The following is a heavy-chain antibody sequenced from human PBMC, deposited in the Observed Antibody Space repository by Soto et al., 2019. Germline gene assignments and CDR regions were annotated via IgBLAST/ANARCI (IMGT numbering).Heavy chain of an antibody. CDR1: GYTFTSYG. D-gene: IGHD6-13*01. CDR3: GRDQSGWYTVNWFDP. V-gene: IGHV1-18*01. J-gene: IGHJ5*02. Sequence: QVQLVQSGAEVKKPGASVKVSCKASGYTFTSYGISWVRQAPGQGLEWMGWISAYNGNTNYAQKLQGRVTMTTDTYTSTAYRELRSRSSGDTTVYYCGRDQSGWYTVNWFDPWGQGSLVTVS. CDR2: ISAYNGNT.